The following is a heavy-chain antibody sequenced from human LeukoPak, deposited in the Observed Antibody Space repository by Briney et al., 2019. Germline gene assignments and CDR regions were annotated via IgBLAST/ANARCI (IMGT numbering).Heavy chain of an antibody. J-gene: IGHJ4*02. CDR1: GFTFSSYS. D-gene: IGHD3-10*01. CDR3: AREGYYGSGSYYY. Sequence: GGSLRLSCAASGFTFSSYSMNWVRQAPGKGLEWVSSISSSSSYIYYADSVKGRFTISRDNAKNSLYLQMNSLGAEDTAVYYCAREGYYGSGSYYYWGQGTLVTVSS. V-gene: IGHV3-21*01. CDR2: ISSSSSYI.